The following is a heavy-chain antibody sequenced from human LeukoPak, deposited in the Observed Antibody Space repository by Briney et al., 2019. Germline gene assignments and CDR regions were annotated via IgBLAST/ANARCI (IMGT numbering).Heavy chain of an antibody. J-gene: IGHJ4*02. V-gene: IGHV3-48*03. CDR1: GFTFSSYE. D-gene: IGHD3-10*01. CDR3: ARDFNTVRGAYDY. Sequence: GGSLRLSCAASGFTFSSYEMNWVRQAPGKGLEWVSYISSSGSTIYYADSVKGRFTISRDNAKNSLYLQMNSLRAEDTAVYYCARDFNTVRGAYDYWGQGTLVTVSS. CDR2: ISSSGSTI.